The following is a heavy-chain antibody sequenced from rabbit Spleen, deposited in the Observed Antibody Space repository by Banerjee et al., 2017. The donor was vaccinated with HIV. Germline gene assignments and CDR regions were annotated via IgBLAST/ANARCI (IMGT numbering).Heavy chain of an antibody. V-gene: IGHV1S40*01. J-gene: IGHJ4*01. Sequence: QSLEESGGGLVKPGGTLTLTCKASGFSFSSGYDICWVRQAPGKGLEWIACIYAGSSGSTYYATWAKGRFTISKTSSTTVTLQMTSLTAADTATYFCARDLVAVIGWNFGLWGPGTLVTVS. CDR3: ARDLVAVIGWNFGL. CDR1: GFSFSSGYD. CDR2: IYAGSSGST. D-gene: IGHD1-1*01.